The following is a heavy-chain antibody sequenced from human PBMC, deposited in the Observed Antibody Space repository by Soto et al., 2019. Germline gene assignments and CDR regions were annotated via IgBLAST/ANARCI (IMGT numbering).Heavy chain of an antibody. CDR1: GFTFDDYA. Sequence: GGSLRLSCAASGFTFDDYAMHWVRQAPGKGLEWVSGISWNSGSIGYADSVKGRFTISRDNAKNSLYLQMNSLRAEDTALYYGAKDRRGRYYGSGSYYDYWGQGTLVTVSS. D-gene: IGHD3-10*01. V-gene: IGHV3-9*01. J-gene: IGHJ4*02. CDR3: AKDRRGRYYGSGSYYDY. CDR2: ISWNSGSI.